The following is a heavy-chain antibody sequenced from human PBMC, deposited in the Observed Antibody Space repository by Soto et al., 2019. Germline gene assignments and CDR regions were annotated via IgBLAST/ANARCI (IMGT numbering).Heavy chain of an antibody. CDR2: IYYSGST. CDR3: ARVVVPTDGGSNYYMDV. CDR1: GGSISSGDYY. V-gene: IGHV4-30-4*01. D-gene: IGHD2-2*01. J-gene: IGHJ6*03. Sequence: PSETLSLTCTVSGGSISSGDYYWSWIRQPPGKGLEWIGYIYYSGSTYYNPSLKSRVTISVDTSKNQFSLKLSSVTAADTAVYYCARVVVPTDGGSNYYMDVWGKGTTVTVSS.